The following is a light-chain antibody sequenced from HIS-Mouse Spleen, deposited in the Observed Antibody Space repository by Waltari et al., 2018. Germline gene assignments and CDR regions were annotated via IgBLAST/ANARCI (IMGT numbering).Light chain of an antibody. Sequence: QSALTQPASVSGSPGQSITISCTGTSSDVGSYNLVSWYQQPPGKAPKLSIYEGSKRPSGVANRFSGSKSGNTASLTISGLQAEDEADYYCCSYAGSSTWVFGGGTKLTV. V-gene: IGLV2-23*01. CDR3: CSYAGSSTWV. J-gene: IGLJ3*02. CDR2: EGS. CDR1: SSDVGSYNL.